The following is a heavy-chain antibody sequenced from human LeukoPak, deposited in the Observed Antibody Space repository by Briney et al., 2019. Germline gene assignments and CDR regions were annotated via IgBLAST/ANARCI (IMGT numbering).Heavy chain of an antibody. CDR2: INHSGST. V-gene: IGHV4-34*01. CDR1: GGSFSGYY. J-gene: IGHJ6*02. Sequence: SETLSLTCAVYGGSFSGYYWSWIRQPPGKGLEWIGEINHSGSTNYNPSLKSRVTISVDTSKNQFSLKLSSVTAADTAVYYCARLTCGGSCYSTYYYYDMDVWGQGTTVTVSS. D-gene: IGHD2-15*01. CDR3: ARLTCGGSCYSTYYYYDMDV.